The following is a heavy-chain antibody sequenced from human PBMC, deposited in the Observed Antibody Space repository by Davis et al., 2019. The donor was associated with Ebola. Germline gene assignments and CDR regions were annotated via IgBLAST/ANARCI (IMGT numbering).Heavy chain of an antibody. V-gene: IGHV3-72*01. J-gene: IGHJ4*02. Sequence: GESLKISCAASGFSFSDHWMDWVRQAPGKGLEWVGQIKNKADSYTSQYAASVKGRFTVSRDDSKNSLYLHMNSLKNEDTAIYYCTDVGAGSDYWGQGTLVTVSS. CDR1: GFSFSDHW. CDR3: TDVGAGSDY. D-gene: IGHD3-16*01. CDR2: IKNKADSYTS.